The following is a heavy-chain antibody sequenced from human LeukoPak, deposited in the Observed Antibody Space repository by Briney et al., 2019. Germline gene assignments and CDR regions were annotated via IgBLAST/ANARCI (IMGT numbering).Heavy chain of an antibody. V-gene: IGHV4-34*01. Sequence: KPSETLSLTCAVYGGSFSGYYWSWIRQPPGKGLEWIGEINHSGSTNYNPPLKSRVTISVDTSKNQFFLKLSSVTAADTAVYYCARGRRYSYGGFDYWGQGTLVTVSS. CDR2: INHSGST. CDR1: GGSFSGYY. J-gene: IGHJ4*02. CDR3: ARGRRYSYGGFDY. D-gene: IGHD5-18*01.